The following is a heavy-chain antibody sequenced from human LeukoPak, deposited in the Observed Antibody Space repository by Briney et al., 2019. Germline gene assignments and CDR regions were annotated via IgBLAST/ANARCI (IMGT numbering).Heavy chain of an antibody. CDR3: ATPSLIFGVATRPRGSRSGAFDI. J-gene: IGHJ3*02. D-gene: IGHD3-3*01. CDR1: GYTLTELS. V-gene: IGHV1-24*01. Sequence: ASVKVSCKVSGYTLTELSMHWVRQAPGKGLEWMGGFDPEDGETIYAQKFQGRVTMTEDTSTDTAYMELSSLRSEDTAVYYCATPSLIFGVATRPRGSRSGAFDIWGQGTMVTVSS. CDR2: FDPEDGET.